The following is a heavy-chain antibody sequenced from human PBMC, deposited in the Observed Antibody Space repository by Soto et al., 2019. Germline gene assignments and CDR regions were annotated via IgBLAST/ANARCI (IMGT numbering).Heavy chain of an antibody. CDR3: ARRYDFWSGYYTSLPLTTEYYYYYYYMDV. D-gene: IGHD3-3*01. Sequence: SETLSLTCAVYGGSFSGYYWSWIRQPPGKGLEWIGEINHSGSTNYNPSLESRVTISVDTSKNQFSLKLSSVTAADTAVYYCARRYDFWSGYYTSLPLTTEYYYYYYYMDVWGKGTTVTVSS. CDR2: INHSGST. CDR1: GGSFSGYY. V-gene: IGHV4-34*01. J-gene: IGHJ6*03.